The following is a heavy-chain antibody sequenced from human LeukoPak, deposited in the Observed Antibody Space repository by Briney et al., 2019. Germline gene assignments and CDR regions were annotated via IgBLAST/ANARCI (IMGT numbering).Heavy chain of an antibody. V-gene: IGHV6-1*01. CDR1: GDSVSTKSGA. CDR2: TYYRSKWYY. D-gene: IGHD4-23*01. CDR3: AGDGGNYSNSYSFDV. J-gene: IGHJ6*02. Sequence: SQTLSLTCAISGDSVSTKSGAWSWIRQSPSRGLKWLGRTYYRSKWYYDYAESVRSRITISPDTPKNQFFLHLNSVTPEDTAVYYCAGDGGNYSNSYSFDVWGQGTTVAVSS.